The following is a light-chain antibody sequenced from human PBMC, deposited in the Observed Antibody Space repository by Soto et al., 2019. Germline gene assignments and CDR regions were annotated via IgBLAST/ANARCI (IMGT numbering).Light chain of an antibody. CDR3: SSYTSTNTVV. Sequence: QSVLTQPASVSGSPGQSITISCTGTSSDVGGYNYVSWYQHHPGKAPKLMIYDVSNRPSGVSNRFSGSKSDNTASLTISGLQAEDEADYYCSSYTSTNTVVFGGGTKLTVL. J-gene: IGLJ2*01. V-gene: IGLV2-14*03. CDR1: SSDVGGYNY. CDR2: DVS.